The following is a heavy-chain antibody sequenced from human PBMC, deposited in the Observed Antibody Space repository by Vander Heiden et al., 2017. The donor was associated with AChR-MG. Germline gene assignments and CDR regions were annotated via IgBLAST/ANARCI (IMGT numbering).Heavy chain of an antibody. CDR2: IYSGGST. Sequence: EVQLVDSGGGVIQPGGSLRLSCAASGFTVSSNYMGWVRQAPGKGLEWVSVIYSGGSTYYADSVKGRFTISRDNSKNTLYLQMNSLRAEDTAVYYCARETSLTQSSGWYKRDYWGQGTLVTVSS. D-gene: IGHD6-19*01. CDR3: ARETSLTQSSGWYKRDY. V-gene: IGHV3-53*01. CDR1: GFTVSSNY. J-gene: IGHJ4*02.